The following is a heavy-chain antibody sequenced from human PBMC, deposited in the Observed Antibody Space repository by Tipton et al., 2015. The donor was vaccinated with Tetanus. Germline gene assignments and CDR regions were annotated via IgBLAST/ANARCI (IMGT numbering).Heavy chain of an antibody. D-gene: IGHD3-16*01. Sequence: TLSLTCTVSGDSVSSGGYDWGSIRQSPGKGLELIGYISNTGSTSYNPSLQSRVSMSVDTSKNQFSLRLSSVTAADTAVYYCARIVRMGDFSFFDSWGPGAQVTVSS. CDR1: GDSVSSGGYD. CDR3: ARIVRMGDFSFFDS. J-gene: IGHJ4*02. V-gene: IGHV4-61*08. CDR2: ISNTGST.